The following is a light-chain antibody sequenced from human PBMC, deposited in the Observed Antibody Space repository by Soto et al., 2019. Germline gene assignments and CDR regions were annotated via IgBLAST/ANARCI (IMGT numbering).Light chain of an antibody. CDR3: QQRSNWPPN. Sequence: EIVLTQSPATLSLSPGERATLSCRASQSVSSYLAWYQQKPGQAPRLLIYDASNRATGIPARFSGSGYGTDFSLTISSLEPEDFAVYYCQQRSNWPPNFGGGNQVAIK. V-gene: IGKV3-11*01. CDR1: QSVSSY. CDR2: DAS. J-gene: IGKJ4*01.